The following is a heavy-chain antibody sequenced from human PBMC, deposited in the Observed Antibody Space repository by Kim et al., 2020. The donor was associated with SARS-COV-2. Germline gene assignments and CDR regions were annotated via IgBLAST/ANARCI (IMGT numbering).Heavy chain of an antibody. CDR1: GFTFSSYG. V-gene: IGHV3-33*06. CDR3: AKGLSGYDFFYRGFFGYYGMDV. Sequence: GGSLRLSCAASGFTFSSYGMHWVRQAPGKGLEWVAVIWYDGSNKYYADSVKGRFTISRDNSKNTLYLQMNSLRAEDTAVYYCAKGLSGYDFFYRGFFGYYGMDVWGQGTTVTVSS. D-gene: IGHD5-12*01. CDR2: IWYDGSNK. J-gene: IGHJ6*02.